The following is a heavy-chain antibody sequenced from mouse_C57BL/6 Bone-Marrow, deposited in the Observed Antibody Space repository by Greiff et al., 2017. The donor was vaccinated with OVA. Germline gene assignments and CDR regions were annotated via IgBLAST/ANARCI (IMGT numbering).Heavy chain of an antibody. D-gene: IGHD3-1*01. V-gene: IGHV1-78*01. CDR1: GYTFTDHT. J-gene: IGHJ1*03. CDR2: IYPRDGST. CDR3: ARKALGYFDV. Sequence: QVQLQQSDAELVKPGASVKISCKVSGYTFTDHTIHWMKQRPEQGLEWIGYIYPRDGSTKYNEKFKSKATLTVDKPSSTAYMQLSSLTSEDSAVYYCARKALGYFDVWGTGTTVTVSS.